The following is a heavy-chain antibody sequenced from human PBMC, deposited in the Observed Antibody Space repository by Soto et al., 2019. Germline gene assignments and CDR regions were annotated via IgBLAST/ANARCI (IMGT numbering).Heavy chain of an antibody. CDR2: IIPIFGTA. D-gene: IGHD6-6*01. V-gene: IGHV1-69*06. CDR3: AREPSAARPTYYYYGMDV. CDR1: GGTFSSYA. Sequence: GASVKVSCKASGGTFSSYAISWVRQAPGQGLEWMGGIIPIFGTANYAQKFQGRVTITADKSTSTAYMELSSLRSEDTAVYYCAREPSAARPTYYYYGMDVWGQGTTVTSP. J-gene: IGHJ6*02.